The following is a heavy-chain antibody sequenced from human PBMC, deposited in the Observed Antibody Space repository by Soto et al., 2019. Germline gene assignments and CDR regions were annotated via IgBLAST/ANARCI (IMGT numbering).Heavy chain of an antibody. Sequence: GGSLRLSCAASGFTFDDYAMHWVRQAPGKGLEWVSGISWLSGNTHYADSVKGRFTISRDNAKNSLYLQINSLRDEDTALYYCAKAGRGYSYGHGFDHWGQEPWSPSPQ. CDR3: AKAGRGYSYGHGFDH. V-gene: IGHV3-9*01. CDR2: ISWLSGNT. D-gene: IGHD5-18*01. J-gene: IGHJ4*01. CDR1: GFTFDDYA.